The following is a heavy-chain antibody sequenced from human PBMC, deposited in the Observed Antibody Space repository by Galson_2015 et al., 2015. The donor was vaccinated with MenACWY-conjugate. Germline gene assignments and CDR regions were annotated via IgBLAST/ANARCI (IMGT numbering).Heavy chain of an antibody. J-gene: IGHJ3*02. CDR2: ISSSSSYT. CDR3: ARDWDYYGSGSYYNLRDAFDI. V-gene: IGHV3-11*05. CDR1: GFTFSDYY. Sequence: SLRLSCAASGFTFSDYYMSWLRQAPGKGLEWVSYISSSSSYTNYADSVKGRFTISRDNAKNSLYLQMNSLRAEDTAVYCCARDWDYYGSGSYYNLRDAFDIWGQGTMVTVSS. D-gene: IGHD3-10*01.